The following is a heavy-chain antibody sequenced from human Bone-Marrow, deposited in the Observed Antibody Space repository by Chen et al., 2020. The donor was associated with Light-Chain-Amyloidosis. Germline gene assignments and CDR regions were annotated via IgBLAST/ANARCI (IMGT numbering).Heavy chain of an antibody. V-gene: IGHV3-33*01. CDR3: ARDPPGSGFAFDY. J-gene: IGHJ4*02. CDR2: ICYDGSNK. CDR1: GFTFSTHA. D-gene: IGHD3-10*01. Sequence: QEELVESGGGVVQPGRSLRLSCAASGFTFSTHAMHWVRQAPGKGLEGVAFICYDGSNKHYADSVKGRFTISRDNSKNTVFLEMNSLRAEDTAVYFCARDPPGSGFAFDYWGQGTLVTVSS.